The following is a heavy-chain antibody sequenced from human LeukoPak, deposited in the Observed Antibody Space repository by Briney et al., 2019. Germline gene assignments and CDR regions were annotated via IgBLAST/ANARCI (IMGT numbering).Heavy chain of an antibody. D-gene: IGHD6-19*01. Sequence: ASVKVSCKASGYTFTSNYIHWVRQAPGQGLEWMGMIYPRDGSTSYAQKFQGRVTMTEDTSTDTAYMELSSLRSEDTAVYYCATTARPYSSGWYFYYGMDVWGQGTTVTVSS. CDR2: IYPRDGST. V-gene: IGHV1-46*01. J-gene: IGHJ6*02. CDR3: ATTARPYSSGWYFYYGMDV. CDR1: GYTFTSNY.